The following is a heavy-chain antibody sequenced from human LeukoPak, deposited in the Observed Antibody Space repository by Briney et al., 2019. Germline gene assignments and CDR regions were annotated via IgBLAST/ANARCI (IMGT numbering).Heavy chain of an antibody. CDR2: IYYSGST. CDR1: GGSVSSYY. Sequence: SETLSLTCTVSGGSVSSYYWSWIRQPPGKGLEWIGYIYYSGSTNYNPSLKSRVTMSLDTSKNQFSLKLSSVTAADTAVYYCARRGQGGYSSTWYFDYWGQGTLVTVSS. D-gene: IGHD6-13*01. V-gene: IGHV4-59*08. J-gene: IGHJ4*02. CDR3: ARRGQGGYSSTWYFDY.